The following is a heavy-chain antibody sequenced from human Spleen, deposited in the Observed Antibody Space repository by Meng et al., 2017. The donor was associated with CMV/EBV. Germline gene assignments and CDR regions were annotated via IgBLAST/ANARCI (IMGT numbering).Heavy chain of an antibody. CDR2: INPNSGGT. Sequence: ASVKVSCKASGYTFTGYYMHWVRQAPGQGLEWMGWINPNSGGTNYAQKFQGRVTMTRDTSISTAYMELSRLRSDDTAVYYCARVGPSGRGSSFDYWGQGTLVTVSS. V-gene: IGHV1-2*02. J-gene: IGHJ4*02. D-gene: IGHD6-6*01. CDR1: GYTFTGYY. CDR3: ARVGPSGRGSSFDY.